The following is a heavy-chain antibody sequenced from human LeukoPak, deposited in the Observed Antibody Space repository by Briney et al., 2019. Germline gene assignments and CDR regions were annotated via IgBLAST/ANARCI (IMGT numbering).Heavy chain of an antibody. J-gene: IGHJ4*02. V-gene: IGHV4-4*02. Sequence: SETLSLTCAVSGGSISSSNWWSWVRQPPGKGLEWIGEIYHSGSTNYNPSLKSRVTISVDKSKNQFSLKLSSVTAADTAVYYCARDGRKDYYDSSGYFYWGQGTLVTVSS. D-gene: IGHD3-22*01. CDR3: ARDGRKDYYDSSGYFY. CDR2: IYHSGST. CDR1: GGSISSSNW.